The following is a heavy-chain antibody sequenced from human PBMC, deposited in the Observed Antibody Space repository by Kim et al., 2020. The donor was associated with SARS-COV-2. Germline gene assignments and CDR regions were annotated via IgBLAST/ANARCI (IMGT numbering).Heavy chain of an antibody. Sequence: LKSRVTISVDTDKNQYSRKLSSVTAADTAVYYCARTNVLRYFDWLPPFDYWGQGTLVTVSS. J-gene: IGHJ4*02. CDR3: ARTNVLRYFDWLPPFDY. V-gene: IGHV4-59*01. D-gene: IGHD3-9*01.